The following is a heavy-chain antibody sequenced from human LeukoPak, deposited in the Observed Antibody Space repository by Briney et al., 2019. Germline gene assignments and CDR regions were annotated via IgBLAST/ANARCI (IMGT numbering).Heavy chain of an antibody. CDR2: INAGTGQT. J-gene: IGHJ4*02. D-gene: IGHD5-24*01. Sequence: ASVTVSCKASGYTFSSYAIHWVRQAPGQRLEWMGWINAGTGQTKYSQKFQRRVTITRDTSASTAYMKLSSLRSEDTAVYSCARAGVVEMATIGFDYWGLGTLVTVSS. CDR3: ARAGVVEMATIGFDY. V-gene: IGHV1-3*01. CDR1: GYTFSSYA.